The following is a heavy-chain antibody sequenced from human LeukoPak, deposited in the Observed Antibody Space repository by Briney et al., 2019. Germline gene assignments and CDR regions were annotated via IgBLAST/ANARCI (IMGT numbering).Heavy chain of an antibody. Sequence: GGSLRLSCAASGFTFSDHYMDWVRQAPGKGLEWVGRTRNKADSYTTEYAASVKGRFTISRDDSKNSLYLQMNSLKTEDTAVYYCARVLYYGSGIFDYWGRGTLVTVSS. D-gene: IGHD3-10*01. CDR2: TRNKADSYTT. J-gene: IGHJ4*02. CDR3: ARVLYYGSGIFDY. CDR1: GFTFSDHY. V-gene: IGHV3-72*01.